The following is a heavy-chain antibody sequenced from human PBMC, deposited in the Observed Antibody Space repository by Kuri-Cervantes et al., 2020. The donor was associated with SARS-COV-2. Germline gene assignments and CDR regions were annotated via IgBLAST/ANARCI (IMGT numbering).Heavy chain of an antibody. Sequence: SETLSLTCTVSGGSISSHYWSWIRQSPGKGLEWIASMYHSGTTFYNPSLKSRVTISVDTSKNQFSLKLSSVTAADTAVYYCASESSVQRLFDYWGQGTPVTVSS. V-gene: IGHV4-38-2*02. CDR2: MYHSGTT. CDR1: GGSISSHY. J-gene: IGHJ4*02. CDR3: ASESSVQRLFDY. D-gene: IGHD6-25*01.